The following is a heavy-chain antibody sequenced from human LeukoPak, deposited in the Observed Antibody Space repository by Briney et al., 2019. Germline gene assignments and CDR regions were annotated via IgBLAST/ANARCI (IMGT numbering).Heavy chain of an antibody. D-gene: IGHD3-22*01. CDR3: ASGLGITMIHYGMDV. Sequence: ASVKVSCKASGYTFTGYYMHWVRQAPGQGLEWMGWINPNSGGTNYAQKFQGRVTMTRDTSISTAYMELSRLRSDDTAVYYCASGLGITMIHYGMDVWGQGTTVTVSS. V-gene: IGHV1-2*02. CDR2: INPNSGGT. J-gene: IGHJ6*02. CDR1: GYTFTGYY.